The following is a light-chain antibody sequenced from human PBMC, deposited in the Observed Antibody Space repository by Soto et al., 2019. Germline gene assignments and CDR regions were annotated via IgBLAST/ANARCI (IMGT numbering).Light chain of an antibody. Sequence: DIQMTQSPSTLSASVGGRVTIPCRASQSISSWLAWYQQKPGKAPKLLIDDASSLESGVPSRVSGNRSGTEFTLTISSLQPDDFATYYCQQYNSYSWTFGQGTKVDIK. V-gene: IGKV1-5*01. CDR2: DAS. CDR1: QSISSW. J-gene: IGKJ1*01. CDR3: QQYNSYSWT.